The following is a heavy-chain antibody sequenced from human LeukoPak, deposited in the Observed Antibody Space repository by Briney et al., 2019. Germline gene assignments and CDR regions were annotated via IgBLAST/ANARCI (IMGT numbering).Heavy chain of an antibody. CDR1: GFTVSSNY. CDR3: AKGKNFDY. D-gene: IGHD3-10*01. Sequence: GGSLRLSCAASGFTVSSNYMSWVRQAPGKGLEWVSVIYSGGSTYYADSVKGRFTISRDNAKNSLYLQMNSLRAEDMALYYCAKGKNFDYWGQGTLVTVSS. V-gene: IGHV3-53*05. J-gene: IGHJ4*02. CDR2: IYSGGST.